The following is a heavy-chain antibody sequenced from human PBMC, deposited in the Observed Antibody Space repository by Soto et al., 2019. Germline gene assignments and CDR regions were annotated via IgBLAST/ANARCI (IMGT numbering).Heavy chain of an antibody. J-gene: IGHJ4*02. CDR3: AKDQGIADAVFHHVVAY. CDR1: GFTFSNYA. D-gene: IGHD6-13*01. CDR2: ISSSGDSP. V-gene: IGHV3-23*01. Sequence: GGSLRLSCAASGFTFSNYAMSWVRQAPGKGLEWVSAISSSGDSPYYADSVKGRFTVSRDNSRNTLYLQMNSLRAEDTAVYYCAKDQGIADAVFHHVVAYWGQGTPVTVSS.